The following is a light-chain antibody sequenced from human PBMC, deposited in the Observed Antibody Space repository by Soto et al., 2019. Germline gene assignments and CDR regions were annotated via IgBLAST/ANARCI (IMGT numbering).Light chain of an antibody. CDR2: DDN. J-gene: IGLJ1*01. Sequence: QSVLTQPPSVSAAPGQNVTISCSGDNSNIGNNFVSWYQQFPAAAPKLLIYDDNKRPSGIPDRFSGSRSGSSVTLAITGLQTGDEADYYCGIWDGTLSDGNYVFGTGTKLTVL. V-gene: IGLV1-51*01. CDR1: NSNIGNNF. CDR3: GIWDGTLSDGNYV.